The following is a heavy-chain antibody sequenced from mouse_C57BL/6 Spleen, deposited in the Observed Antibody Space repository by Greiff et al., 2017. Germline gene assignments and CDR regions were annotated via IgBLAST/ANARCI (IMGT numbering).Heavy chain of an antibody. D-gene: IGHD3-2*02. Sequence: VQLQQSGAELMKPGASVKLSCKATGYTFTGYWIEWVKQRPGHGLEWIGEILPGSGSTNYNEKFKGKATFTADKSSNTAYMQLSSLTTEDSAIYYCARCGGQLRLPSWFAYWGQGTLVTVSA. J-gene: IGHJ3*01. CDR2: ILPGSGST. CDR3: ARCGGQLRLPSWFAY. CDR1: GYTFTGYW. V-gene: IGHV1-9*01.